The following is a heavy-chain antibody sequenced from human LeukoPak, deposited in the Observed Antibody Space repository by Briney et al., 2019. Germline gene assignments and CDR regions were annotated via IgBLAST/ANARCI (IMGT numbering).Heavy chain of an antibody. CDR3: ARLKDWYDNGSDKWFDP. J-gene: IGHJ5*02. Sequence: GSLRLSCAASGFTFSSYAMNWVRQPPGKGLEWIGSISSDGNTHYNTSLKSRVTMSVDTSKNQFSLKLTSVTAADTAVYFCARLKDWYDNGSDKWFDPWGQGTLVTVSS. D-gene: IGHD3/OR15-3a*01. V-gene: IGHV4-39*01. CDR1: GFTFSSYA. CDR2: ISSDGNT.